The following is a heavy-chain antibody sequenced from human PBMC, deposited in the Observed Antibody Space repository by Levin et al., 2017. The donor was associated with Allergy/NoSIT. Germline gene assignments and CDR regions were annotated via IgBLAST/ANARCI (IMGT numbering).Heavy chain of an antibody. J-gene: IGHJ3*02. Sequence: LETLSLTCAVSGGSISSSNWWSWVRQPPGKGLEWIGEIYHSGSTNYNPSLKSRVTISVDKSKNQFSLKLSSVTAADTAVYYCARSLGYCSGGSCYPGAFDIWGQGTMVTVSS. CDR3: ARSLGYCSGGSCYPGAFDI. CDR1: GGSISSSNW. D-gene: IGHD2-15*01. V-gene: IGHV4-4*02. CDR2: IYHSGST.